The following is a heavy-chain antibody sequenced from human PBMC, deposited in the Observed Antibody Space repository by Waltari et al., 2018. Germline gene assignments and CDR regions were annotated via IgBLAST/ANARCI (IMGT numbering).Heavy chain of an antibody. CDR1: GYTFTNYG. CDR2: ISAYNGNT. V-gene: IGHV1-18*01. Sequence: QIQLVQSGAELKKPGASVTVSCKASGYTFTNYGITWVRQAPGQGLEWMGWISAYNGNTNYAQKLQGRVTMTTDTSTSTAYMELRSLRSDDTAVYYCAKEGDGSGKGGWFDPWGQGTLVTVSS. J-gene: IGHJ5*02. D-gene: IGHD3-10*01. CDR3: AKEGDGSGKGGWFDP.